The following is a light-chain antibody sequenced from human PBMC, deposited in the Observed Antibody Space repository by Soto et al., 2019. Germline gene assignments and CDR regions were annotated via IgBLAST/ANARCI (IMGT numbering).Light chain of an antibody. J-gene: IGKJ3*01. CDR1: QSVSSN. V-gene: IGKV3-15*01. Sequence: EIVMTQSPATLSVSPGERATLSCRASQSVSSNLAWYQQKPGQAPRLLIYGASTRATGIPARFSGSGSGKEFTLSISSLQSEDFAVYYCQQYNNWPPSFTFGPGTKVDI. CDR3: QQYNNWPPSFT. CDR2: GAS.